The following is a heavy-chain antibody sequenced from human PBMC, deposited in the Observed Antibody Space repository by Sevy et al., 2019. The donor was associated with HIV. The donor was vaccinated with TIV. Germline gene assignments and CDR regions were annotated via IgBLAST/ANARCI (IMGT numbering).Heavy chain of an antibody. CDR2: INPNSGGT. CDR3: ARELSSSWSYYYYGMDV. D-gene: IGHD6-13*01. J-gene: IGHJ6*02. V-gene: IGHV1-2*02. CDR1: GYTFTGYY. Sequence: ASVKVSCKASGYTFTGYYMHWVRRAPGQGLEWMGWINPNSGGTNYAQKFQGRVTMTRDTSISTAYMELSRLRSDDTAVYYCARELSSSWSYYYYGMDVWGQGTTVTVSS.